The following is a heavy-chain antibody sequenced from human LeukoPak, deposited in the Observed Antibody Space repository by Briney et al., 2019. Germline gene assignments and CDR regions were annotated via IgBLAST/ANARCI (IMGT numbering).Heavy chain of an antibody. J-gene: IGHJ5*02. CDR3: ARHVTLTGIPLRQPNWFDP. D-gene: IGHD6-13*01. CDR1: GGSIRSSYYY. CDR2: MYYSGST. V-gene: IGHV4-39*01. Sequence: SETLSLTCTVSGGSIRSSYYYWGWIRQPPGKGLEWIGSMYYSGSTYYNPSLKSRVTISVDTSKNQFSLKLSSVTAADTAVYYCARHVTLTGIPLRQPNWFDPWGQGTLVTVSS.